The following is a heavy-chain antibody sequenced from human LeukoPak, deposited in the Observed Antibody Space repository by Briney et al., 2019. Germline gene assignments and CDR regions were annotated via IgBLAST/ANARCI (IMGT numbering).Heavy chain of an antibody. CDR2: LSAAGGST. J-gene: IGHJ6*04. CDR1: GFTFNSYA. CDR3: AKDKHTYYYGSGSYYYGMDV. V-gene: IGHV3-23*01. D-gene: IGHD3-10*01. Sequence: GGSLRLSCAASGFTFNSYAMSWVRQAPGKGLEWVSALSAAGGSTHYADSVRGRFTISRDNSQSTMYLQMNSLRAEDTAVYYCAKDKHTYYYGSGSYYYGMDVWGKGTTVTVSS.